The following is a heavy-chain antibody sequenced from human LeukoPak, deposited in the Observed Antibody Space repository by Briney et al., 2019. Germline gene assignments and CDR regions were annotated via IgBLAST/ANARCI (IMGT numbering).Heavy chain of an antibody. CDR2: ISGSGGST. CDR3: ARDTTWSGYYRLDY. V-gene: IGHV3-23*01. CDR1: GFTFSSYA. D-gene: IGHD3-3*01. Sequence: PGGSLRLSCAASGFTFSSYAMSWVRQAPGKGLEWVSAISGSGGSTYYADSVKSRFTISRDNSKNTLYLQMNSLRAEDTAVYYCARDTTWSGYYRLDYWGQGTLVTVSS. J-gene: IGHJ4*02.